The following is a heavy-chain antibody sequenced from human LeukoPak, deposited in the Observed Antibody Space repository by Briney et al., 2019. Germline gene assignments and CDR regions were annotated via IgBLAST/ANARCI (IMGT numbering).Heavy chain of an antibody. CDR1: GGSISRYY. CDR3: ARDGSWYGGGLFDY. Sequence: SETLSLTCTDSGGSISRYYWSWIRQPPGKGLEWIGYIYYSGSTNYNPSLKSRVTISVDTSKTQFSLKLSSVTAADTAVYYCARDGSWYGGGLFDYWGQGTLVTVSS. V-gene: IGHV4-59*01. J-gene: IGHJ4*02. CDR2: IYYSGST. D-gene: IGHD6-13*01.